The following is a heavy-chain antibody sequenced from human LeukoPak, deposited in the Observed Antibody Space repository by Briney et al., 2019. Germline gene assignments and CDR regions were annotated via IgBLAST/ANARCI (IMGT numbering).Heavy chain of an antibody. CDR3: AREPRGNCSSTSCPFYYYMDV. Sequence: SETLSLTCVSGGSISSGSYYWTWIRQPAGKGLEWIGRINTSGNTNYNPSLKSRVTISVDTSKNQFSLRLTSVTAADTAVYYCAREPRGNCSSTSCPFYYYMDVWGKGTTVTVSS. CDR1: GGSISSGSYY. V-gene: IGHV4-61*02. CDR2: INTSGNT. D-gene: IGHD2-2*01. J-gene: IGHJ6*03.